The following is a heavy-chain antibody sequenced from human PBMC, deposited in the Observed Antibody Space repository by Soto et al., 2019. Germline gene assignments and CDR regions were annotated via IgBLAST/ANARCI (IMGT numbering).Heavy chain of an antibody. CDR1: GLIFSDYH. CDR3: AMLGGWSGGSSGMDV. Sequence: EVQLVESGGGLVQPGGSLRLSCAASGLIFSDYHMDWVRQAPGKGLEWVRRIRRKANSYTTEYAASVKGRFTISRDDSKNSLYLQMNSLKSEDTAVYYCAMLGGWSGGSSGMDVWGQGTTVTVSS. J-gene: IGHJ6*02. CDR2: IRRKANSYTT. V-gene: IGHV3-72*01. D-gene: IGHD6-19*01.